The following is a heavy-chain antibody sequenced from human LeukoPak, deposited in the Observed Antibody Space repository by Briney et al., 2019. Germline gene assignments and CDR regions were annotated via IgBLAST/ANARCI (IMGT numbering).Heavy chain of an antibody. D-gene: IGHD5-24*01. Sequence: SETLSLTCTVSGGSISTTSYYWGWIRQPPGKGLEWIGSFSNSGTTFYNPSLKSRVTISVDTSKNQFSLKATSATAADTAVYYCARERWLQSYLYYFDSWGQGTLVTVSS. CDR1: GGSISTTSYY. CDR2: FSNSGTT. CDR3: ARERWLQSYLYYFDS. V-gene: IGHV4-39*01. J-gene: IGHJ4*02.